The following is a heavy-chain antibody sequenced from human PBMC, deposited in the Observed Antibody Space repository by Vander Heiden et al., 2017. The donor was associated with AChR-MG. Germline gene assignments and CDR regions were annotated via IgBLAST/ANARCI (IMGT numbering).Heavy chain of an antibody. CDR1: GGSISSVRYC. D-gene: IGHD2-15*01. V-gene: IGHV4-30-2*01. CDR3: ARTRKGGHLDD. J-gene: IGHJ4*02. Sequence: QLQLQESGSGLVKPSQTLSLTCAVSGGSISSVRYCWSWMRRPPGKGLEWIGYINHSGGTHYNPSPKSRVTITIDRSKNQFSLKLRSVTAADTAVYYCARTRKGGHLDDWGQGTLVTVSS. CDR2: INHSGGT.